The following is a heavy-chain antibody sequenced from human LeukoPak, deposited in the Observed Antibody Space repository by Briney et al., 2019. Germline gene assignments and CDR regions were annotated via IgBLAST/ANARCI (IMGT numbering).Heavy chain of an antibody. CDR1: GYIFSSYY. CDR3: ARDSPISGSYYGGLDH. D-gene: IGHD1-26*01. CDR2: INPSGGST. Sequence: GASVKVSCKASGYIFSSYYMHWVRQAPGQGLEWMGIINPSGGSTSNAQKFQGRVTMTRDTSTSTVYMELSSLRSEDTAVYYCARDSPISGSYYGGLDHWGQGTLVTVSS. J-gene: IGHJ4*02. V-gene: IGHV1-46*01.